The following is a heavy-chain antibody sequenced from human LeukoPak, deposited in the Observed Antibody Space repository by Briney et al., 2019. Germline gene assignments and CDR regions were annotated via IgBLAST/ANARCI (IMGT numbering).Heavy chain of an antibody. CDR3: ARDYDSIHALDI. J-gene: IGHJ3*02. V-gene: IGHV3-21*01. CDR2: ISSSSTHI. D-gene: IGHD5-12*01. Sequence: GGSLRLSCAASGFTLSSYSMNWVRQAPGKGLEWVSYISSSSTHIYYADSVKGRFTISRDNSKNTLYLQMNSLRAGDTAVYYCARDYDSIHALDIWGQGTMVTVSS. CDR1: GFTLSSYS.